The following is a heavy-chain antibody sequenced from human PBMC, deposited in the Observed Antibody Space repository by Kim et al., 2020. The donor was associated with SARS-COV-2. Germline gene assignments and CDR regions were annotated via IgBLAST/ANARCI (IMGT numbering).Heavy chain of an antibody. J-gene: IGHJ3*02. CDR1: GFTFSDSA. CDR3: TRVPGTTLAFWHAFDI. V-gene: IGHV3-73*01. CDR2: IRSKVNGYAT. D-gene: IGHD1-1*01. Sequence: GGSLRLSCGASGFTFSDSAMHWVRRASGKGLEWVGRIRSKVNGYATAYSASVRGRFTISRDDSRNTAYLQMNSLKTEDTAVYYCTRVPGTTLAFWHAFDIWGQGTMVAVSS.